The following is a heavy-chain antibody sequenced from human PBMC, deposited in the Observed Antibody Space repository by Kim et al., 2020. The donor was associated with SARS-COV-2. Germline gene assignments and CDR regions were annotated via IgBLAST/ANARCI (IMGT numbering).Heavy chain of an antibody. J-gene: IGHJ3*02. D-gene: IGHD6-13*01. CDR3: AKVRGQQLPRGAFDI. V-gene: IGHV3-23*01. Sequence: DSVKGRFTISRDNSKNTLYLQMNSLRAEDTAVYYCAKVRGQQLPRGAFDIWGQGTMVTVSS.